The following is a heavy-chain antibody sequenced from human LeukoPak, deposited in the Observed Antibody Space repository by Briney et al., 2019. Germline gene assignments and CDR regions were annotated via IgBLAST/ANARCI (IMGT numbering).Heavy chain of an antibody. CDR2: ISYDGSNK. V-gene: IGHV3-30-3*01. Sequence: GGSLRLSCAASGFTFSSYAMHWVRQAPGKGLEWVAVISYDGSNKYYADSVKGRFTISRDNSKNTLYLQMNSLRAEDTAVYYCARATGQGPEGNYYYGMDVWGQGTTVTVSS. CDR3: ARATGQGPEGNYYYGMDV. D-gene: IGHD4-17*01. J-gene: IGHJ6*02. CDR1: GFTFSSYA.